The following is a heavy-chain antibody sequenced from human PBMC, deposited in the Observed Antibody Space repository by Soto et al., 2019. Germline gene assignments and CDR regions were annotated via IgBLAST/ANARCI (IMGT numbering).Heavy chain of an antibody. CDR3: ARDSPLYYYDTSGYYWGYFDY. Sequence: TLSLTCTVSGGSISSGDYYWSWIRQHPGKGLEWIGYIYNSRSTYYNPSLKSRVTISVDTSKNQLSLNLSSVTAADTAVYYCARDSPLYYYDTSGYYWGYFDYWGQGTPVTVSS. D-gene: IGHD3-22*01. CDR2: IYNSRST. J-gene: IGHJ4*02. CDR1: GGSISSGDYY. V-gene: IGHV4-31*03.